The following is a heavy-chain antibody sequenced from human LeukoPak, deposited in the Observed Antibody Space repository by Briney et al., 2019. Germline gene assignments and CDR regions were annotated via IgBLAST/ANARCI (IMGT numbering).Heavy chain of an antibody. D-gene: IGHD5-18*01. CDR2: ISWHSGSI. Sequence: GRSLRLYCAASGFTFDDYAMHWVRQAPGKGLEWVSGISWHSGSIGYSDFVKGRFTISRDNAKNSLYLQMNSLRAEDTAVYYCAKDRGVAMAQFDYWGQGALVTVSS. CDR3: AKDRGVAMAQFDY. V-gene: IGHV3-9*01. J-gene: IGHJ4*02. CDR1: GFTFDDYA.